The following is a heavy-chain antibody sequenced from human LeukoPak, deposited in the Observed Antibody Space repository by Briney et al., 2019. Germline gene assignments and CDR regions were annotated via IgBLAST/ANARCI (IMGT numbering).Heavy chain of an antibody. J-gene: IGHJ4*02. CDR1: GGSVSSGSYC. Sequence: SETLSLTCTVSGGSVSSGSYCWSWIRQPPGKGLEWIGYIYYSGSTNYNPSLKSRVTISVDTSKNQFSLKLSSVTAADTAVYYCARDVAGDAVDYWGQGTLVTVSS. V-gene: IGHV4-61*01. CDR3: ARDVAGDAVDY. CDR2: IYYSGST. D-gene: IGHD4-17*01.